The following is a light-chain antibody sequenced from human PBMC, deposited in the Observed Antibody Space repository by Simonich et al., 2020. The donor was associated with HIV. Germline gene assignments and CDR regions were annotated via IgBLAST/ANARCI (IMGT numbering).Light chain of an antibody. CDR3: QQSSSTPYT. CDR1: QNILYSSNNKNY. J-gene: IGKJ2*01. Sequence: DIVMTQSPDSLAVSLGERATINCKSSQNILYSSNNKNYLAWYQQKPGQPPKLLIYWASTRESGVPDRFSGSGSGTDFTLTISSLQAEDVAVYYCQQSSSTPYTFGPGTKLEIK. CDR2: WAS. V-gene: IGKV4-1*01.